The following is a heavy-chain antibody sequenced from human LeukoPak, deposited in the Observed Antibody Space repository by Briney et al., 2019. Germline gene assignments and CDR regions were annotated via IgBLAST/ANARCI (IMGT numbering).Heavy chain of an antibody. CDR3: ARRESYRAFDI. D-gene: IGHD3-16*02. J-gene: IGHJ3*02. Sequence: GGSLRLSCAASGFTFSNSAMSWVRQAPGKGLEWVSGITGSGGRTDYADSVKGRFTISRDNSRSTLCLQMNSLRAEDTAVYYCARRESYRAFDIWGQGTMVTVSS. V-gene: IGHV3-23*01. CDR1: GFTFSNSA. CDR2: ITGSGGRT.